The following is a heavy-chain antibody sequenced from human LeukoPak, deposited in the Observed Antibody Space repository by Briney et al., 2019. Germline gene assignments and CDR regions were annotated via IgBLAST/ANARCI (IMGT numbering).Heavy chain of an antibody. D-gene: IGHD2-2*01. CDR2: INPKTGAT. J-gene: IGHJ4*02. CDR1: GYTFIDYY. CDR3: ARGSAVSCTSTTCHAPLDY. Sequence: ASVKVSCKASGYTFIDYYIIWMRQAPGRGLEYMGWINPKTGATRNGQNFQARITMTRDTSVNTVYMDLGTLSSDDAAIYFCARGSAVSCTSTTCHAPLDYWGQGTPVTVSS. V-gene: IGHV1-2*02.